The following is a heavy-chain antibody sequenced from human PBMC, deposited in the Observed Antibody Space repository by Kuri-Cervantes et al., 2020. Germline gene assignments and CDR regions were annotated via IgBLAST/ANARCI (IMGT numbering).Heavy chain of an antibody. D-gene: IGHD2-2*01. CDR2: IKSKTDGGTT. V-gene: IGHV3-15*01. CDR1: GFTFSNAW. CDR3: ASRPYCSSTSCYPYYYYGMDV. Sequence: GESLKISCAASGFTFSNAWMSWVRQAPGKGLEWVGRIKSKTDGGTTDYAAPVKGRFTISRDNSKNTLYLQMNSLRAEDTAVYYCASRPYCSSTSCYPYYYYGMDVWGQGTTVTVSS. J-gene: IGHJ6*02.